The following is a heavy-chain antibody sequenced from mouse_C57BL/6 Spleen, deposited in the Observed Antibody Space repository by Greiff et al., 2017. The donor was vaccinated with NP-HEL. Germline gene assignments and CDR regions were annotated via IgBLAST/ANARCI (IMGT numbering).Heavy chain of an antibody. CDR3: ALNWDGWYFDV. CDR2: IYPGDGDT. CDR1: GYAFSSYW. V-gene: IGHV1-80*01. J-gene: IGHJ1*03. Sequence: VQLQESGAELVKPGASVKISCKASGYAFSSYWMNWVKQRPGKGLEWIGQIYPGDGDTNYNGKFKGKATLTADKSSSTAYMQLSSLTSEDSAVYFCALNWDGWYFDVWGTGTTVTVSS. D-gene: IGHD4-1*01.